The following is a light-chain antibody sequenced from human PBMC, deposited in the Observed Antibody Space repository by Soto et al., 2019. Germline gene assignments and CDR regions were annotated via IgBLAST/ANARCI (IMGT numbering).Light chain of an antibody. V-gene: IGLV2-11*01. CDR1: SSDVGGYNY. CDR2: DVS. J-gene: IGLJ1*01. Sequence: QSVLTQPRSVSGSPGQSVTISCTGTSSDVGGYNYVSWYQQHPGKAPKLMIYDVSKRPSGVPDRFSGSKSGNTASLTISGLQAADEADYHCCSSAGSYSHVFGTGTKLTVL. CDR3: CSSAGSYSHV.